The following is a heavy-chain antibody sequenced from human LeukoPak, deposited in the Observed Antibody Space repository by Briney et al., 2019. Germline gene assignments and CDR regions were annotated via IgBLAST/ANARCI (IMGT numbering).Heavy chain of an antibody. J-gene: IGHJ4*02. CDR1: GGSISSGGYS. CDR2: IYHSGST. V-gene: IGHV4-30-2*01. Sequence: SETLSLTCAVSGGSISSGGYSWSWIRQPPGKGLEWIGYIYHSGSTYYNPSLKSRVTISVDRSKNQFSLKLSSVTAADTAVYYCARVPRYSGSYYFDYWGQGTLVTVSS. CDR3: ARVPRYSGSYYFDY. D-gene: IGHD1-26*01.